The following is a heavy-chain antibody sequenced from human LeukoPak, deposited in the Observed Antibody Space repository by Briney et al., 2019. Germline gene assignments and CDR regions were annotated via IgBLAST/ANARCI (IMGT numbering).Heavy chain of an antibody. CDR2: IIPIFCTA. V-gene: IGHV1-69*13. CDR1: GGTFSSYA. CDR3: ARVPDYYGSGSYYRAPYYFDY. D-gene: IGHD3-10*01. J-gene: IGHJ4*02. Sequence: GASEKVSCKASGGTFSSYAISWVRQAPGQGLEWMGGIIPIFCTANYAQNLQGRVTITADESTSTAYMELSSLRSEDTDVYYCARVPDYYGSGSYYRAPYYFDYWGQGTLVTVSS.